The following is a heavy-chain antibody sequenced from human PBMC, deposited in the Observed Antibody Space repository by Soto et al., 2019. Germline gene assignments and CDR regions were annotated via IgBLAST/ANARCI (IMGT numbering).Heavy chain of an antibody. CDR2: INAGNGNT. CDR3: ARDRDFWNQRPYYGMDV. Sequence: ASVKVSCKASGYTFTSYAMHWVRQAPGQRLEWMGWINAGNGNTKYSQKFQGRVTITRDTSASTAYMELSSLRSEDTAVYYCARDRDFWNQRPYYGMDVWGQGTTVTVSS. J-gene: IGHJ6*02. CDR1: GYTFTSYA. D-gene: IGHD3-3*01. V-gene: IGHV1-3*01.